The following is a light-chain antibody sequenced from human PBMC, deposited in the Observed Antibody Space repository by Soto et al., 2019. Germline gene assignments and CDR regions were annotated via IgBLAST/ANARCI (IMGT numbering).Light chain of an antibody. CDR3: QERSNWPRT. CDR2: DAS. CDR1: QSVRNY. V-gene: IGKV3-11*01. Sequence: EIVLTQSPAPLSLSPGERATLSCRSSQSVRNYLAWYQQKPCQAPRLLFSDASNRATGIPARFSGSGSWTDFTLTISSLEPEEFAVYYCQERSNWPRTFGGGTKGESK. J-gene: IGKJ4*01.